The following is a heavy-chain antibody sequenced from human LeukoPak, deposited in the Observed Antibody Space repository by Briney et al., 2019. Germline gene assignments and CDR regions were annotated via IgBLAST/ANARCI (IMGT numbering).Heavy chain of an antibody. CDR2: ISWNSGSI. Sequence: PGRSLRLSCAASGFTFDDYAMHWVRQAPGKGLEWVSGISWNSGSIGYADSVKGRFTISRDNAKNSLYLQMNSLRAEDTALYYCAKGLRGIQLWLYNGLSHAFDIWGQGTMVTVSS. D-gene: IGHD5-18*01. J-gene: IGHJ3*02. CDR1: GFTFDDYA. V-gene: IGHV3-9*01. CDR3: AKGLRGIQLWLYNGLSHAFDI.